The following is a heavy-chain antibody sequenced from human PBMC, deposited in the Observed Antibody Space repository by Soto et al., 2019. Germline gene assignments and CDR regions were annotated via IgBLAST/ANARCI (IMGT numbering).Heavy chain of an antibody. CDR1: GFTFSSYA. J-gene: IGHJ4*02. D-gene: IGHD3-3*01. CDR3: AKGPIFGVENIYDY. CDR2: MSGAGRSS. Sequence: DVQLLESGGDLVQPGGSLRLSCAASGFTFSSYAMSWVRQAPGKGLEWVSSMSGAGRSSYDADSVKGRFTISRDNSKNTLYLQINNLRAEDTALYYCAKGPIFGVENIYDYWGQGTLVTASS. V-gene: IGHV3-23*01.